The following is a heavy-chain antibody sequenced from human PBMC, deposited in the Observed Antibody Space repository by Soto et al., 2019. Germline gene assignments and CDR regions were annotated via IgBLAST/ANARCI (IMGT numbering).Heavy chain of an antibody. V-gene: IGHV3-11*05. D-gene: IGHD3-9*01. Sequence: QVQLVESGGGLVKPGGSLRLSCAASGFIFSDYYMSWIRQAPGKGLEWVSYIGSSSSYTNYADSVKGRFTISRDNAKNSLYLQMNSLRAEDTAVYHCARDADILTGSDAFDIWGQGTMVTVSS. CDR3: ARDADILTGSDAFDI. CDR2: IGSSSSYT. CDR1: GFIFSDYY. J-gene: IGHJ3*02.